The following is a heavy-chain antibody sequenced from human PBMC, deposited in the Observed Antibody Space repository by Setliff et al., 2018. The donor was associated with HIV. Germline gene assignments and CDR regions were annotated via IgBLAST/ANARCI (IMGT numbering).Heavy chain of an antibody. D-gene: IGHD6-19*01. J-gene: IGHJ4*02. Sequence: ASVKVSCKVSGYTLTELSMHWVRQGRGKGLEWMGGFDPEDGETIYVQKFQDRVTMTEDTSTNTAYMELSSLRSEDTAVYYCATLRSTSGWYPTGYWGQGTLVTVSS. CDR1: GYTLTELS. V-gene: IGHV1-24*01. CDR2: FDPEDGET. CDR3: ATLRSTSGWYPTGY.